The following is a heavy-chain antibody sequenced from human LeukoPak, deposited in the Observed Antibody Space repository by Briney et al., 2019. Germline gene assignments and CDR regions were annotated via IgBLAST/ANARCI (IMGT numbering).Heavy chain of an antibody. Sequence: SETLSLTCTGSGGSISSYYWSWIRQPPGKGLEWIGYIYTSGSTNYNPSLKSRVTISVDTSKNQFSLKLSSVTAADTAVYYCARRVGARFDYWGQGTLVTVSS. J-gene: IGHJ4*02. V-gene: IGHV4-4*09. CDR2: IYTSGST. CDR1: GGSISSYY. D-gene: IGHD1-26*01. CDR3: ARRVGARFDY.